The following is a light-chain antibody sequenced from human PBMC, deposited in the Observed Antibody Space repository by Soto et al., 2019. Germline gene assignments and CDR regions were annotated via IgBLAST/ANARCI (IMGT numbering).Light chain of an antibody. CDR3: QQYGHSLWT. J-gene: IGKJ1*01. Sequence: DIVLTQSPGTLSLSPGERASLSCRASQSVSSGHLAWYQQKPGQAPRLLIYGASSRATGIPDRFSGSGSGTDFTLTISRLEPEHYAVYYCQQYGHSLWTFGQGTKVEIK. V-gene: IGKV3-20*01. CDR2: GAS. CDR1: QSVSSGH.